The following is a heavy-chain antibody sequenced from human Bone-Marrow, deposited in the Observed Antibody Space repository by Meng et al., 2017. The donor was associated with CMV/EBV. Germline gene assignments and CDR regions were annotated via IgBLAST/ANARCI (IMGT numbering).Heavy chain of an antibody. Sequence: TLKISCAASGFTFSSYAMHWVRQAPGKGLEWVAVISYDGSNKYYADFVKGRFTISRDNSKNTLYLQMNSLRAEDTAVYYCASFSGSYLFDYWGQGTLVTVSS. CDR2: ISYDGSNK. V-gene: IGHV3-30-3*01. CDR3: ASFSGSYLFDY. J-gene: IGHJ4*02. CDR1: GFTFSSYA. D-gene: IGHD1-26*01.